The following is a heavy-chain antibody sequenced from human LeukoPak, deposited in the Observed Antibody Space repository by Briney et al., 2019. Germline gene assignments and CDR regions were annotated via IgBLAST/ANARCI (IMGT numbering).Heavy chain of an antibody. D-gene: IGHD3-10*01. CDR1: GFIFYDAV. CDR2: VSRKSDYR. CDR3: AKERYDGSGAAYDK. J-gene: IGHJ4*02. V-gene: IGHV3-9*01. Sequence: GGSLRLSCAASGFIFYDAVMHWVRQAPGKGLEWVSGVSRKSDYRAYADSVKGRFTISRDNARNSLYLQMNSLRAEDTALYYCAKERYDGSGAAYDKWGQGTLVTVSS.